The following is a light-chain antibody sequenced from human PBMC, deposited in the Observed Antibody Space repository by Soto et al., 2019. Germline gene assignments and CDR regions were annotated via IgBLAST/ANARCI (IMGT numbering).Light chain of an antibody. V-gene: IGKV3-11*01. CDR2: DSS. J-gene: IGKJ4*01. CDR3: QQRSSWPLT. Sequence: EIVLTQFPATLSLSPGERATLSCRASQSVSSYLAWYQQKRGQAPRLLIYDSSNRATGIPARFSGSGSGTDSSLTISSLEPEDFAVYYCQQRSSWPLTFGGGTKVEIK. CDR1: QSVSSY.